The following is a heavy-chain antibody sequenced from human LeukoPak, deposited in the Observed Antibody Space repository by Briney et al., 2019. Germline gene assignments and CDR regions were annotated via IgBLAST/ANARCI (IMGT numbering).Heavy chain of an antibody. D-gene: IGHD2-15*01. Sequence: ASVKVSCKASGYTFTSYYMHWVRQAPGQGLEWMGIINPSGGSTSYAQKFQGRVTMTRDTSTSTVYMELSSLRSEDTAVYYCAREYCSGGSCYSGAGNWFDPWGQGTLVTVSS. V-gene: IGHV1-46*01. J-gene: IGHJ5*02. CDR1: GYTFTSYY. CDR3: AREYCSGGSCYSGAGNWFDP. CDR2: INPSGGST.